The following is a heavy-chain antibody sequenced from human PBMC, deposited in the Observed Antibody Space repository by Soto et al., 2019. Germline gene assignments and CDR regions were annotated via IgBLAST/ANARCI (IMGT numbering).Heavy chain of an antibody. CDR2: VHHSGGT. D-gene: IGHD3-10*01. J-gene: IGHJ4*02. CDR1: GGSFGNPY. CDR3: ARGVPVTTGSYYKCQVNE. V-gene: IGHV4-34*01. Sequence: QVQLQQWGAGLLEPSETLSLTCAVYGGSFGNPYWTGIRQSPGKGLERIGEVHHSGGTTYNPSLTSRVTISIDTSRNESPLNLSSVTAADTAVYYCARGVPVTTGSYYKCQVNEWGEATPVTVSS.